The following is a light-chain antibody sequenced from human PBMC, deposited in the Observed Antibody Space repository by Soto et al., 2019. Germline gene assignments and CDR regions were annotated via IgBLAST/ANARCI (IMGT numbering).Light chain of an antibody. CDR3: SSSTSSSTLV. Sequence: QSALTQPASVSGSPGQSITISCTGTSSDVGGYNYVSWYQQHPGKAPKLMIYEVSNRPSGVSNRFSGSKSGNTASLTISGLQAEDEADYYSSSSTSSSTLVFGTGTKVTVL. J-gene: IGLJ1*01. CDR2: EVS. CDR1: SSDVGGYNY. V-gene: IGLV2-14*01.